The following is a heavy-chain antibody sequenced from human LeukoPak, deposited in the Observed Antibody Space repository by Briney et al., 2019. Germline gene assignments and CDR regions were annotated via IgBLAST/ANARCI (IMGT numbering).Heavy chain of an antibody. V-gene: IGHV3-7*01. CDR3: ARVMRYDFWSGYYTDLTFDY. D-gene: IGHD3-3*01. CDR2: TKQDGSEK. Sequence: GGSLRLSCAASGFTFSSYWMSWVRQAPGKGLEWVANTKQDGSEKYYVDSVKGRFTISRGNAKNSLYLQMNSLRAEDTAVYYCARVMRYDFWSGYYTDLTFDYWGQGTLVTVSS. CDR1: GFTFSSYW. J-gene: IGHJ4*02.